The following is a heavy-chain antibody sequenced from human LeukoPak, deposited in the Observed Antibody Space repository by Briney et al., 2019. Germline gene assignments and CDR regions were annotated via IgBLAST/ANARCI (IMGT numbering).Heavy chain of an antibody. CDR2: ISGSGGST. D-gene: IGHD6-13*01. V-gene: IGHV3-23*01. Sequence: GGSLRLSCAASGFTSSSYGMSWVRQAPGKGLEWVSAISGSGGSTYYADSVKGRFTISRDNSKNTLYLQMNSLRAEDTAVYYCAKSRGSWTYYFDYWGQGTLVTVSS. J-gene: IGHJ4*02. CDR3: AKSRGSWTYYFDY. CDR1: GFTSSSYG.